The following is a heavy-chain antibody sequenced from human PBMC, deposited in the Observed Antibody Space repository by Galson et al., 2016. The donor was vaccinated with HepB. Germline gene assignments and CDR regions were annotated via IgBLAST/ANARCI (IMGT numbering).Heavy chain of an antibody. CDR2: ISSSGSNM. Sequence: SLRLSCAAPGFTLTDYYMTWIRQAPGKGLEWVSYISSSGSNMYYADSVKGRITISRDNAKNSLYLQMNSLRADDTAVYYCARVYSGGIVIVPAADFWGQGTLVIVSS. CDR1: GFTLTDYY. D-gene: IGHD2-2*01. J-gene: IGHJ4*02. CDR3: ARVYSGGIVIVPAADF. V-gene: IGHV3-11*01.